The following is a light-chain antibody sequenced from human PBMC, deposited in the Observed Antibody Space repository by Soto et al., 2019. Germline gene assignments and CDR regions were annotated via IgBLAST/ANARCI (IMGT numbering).Light chain of an antibody. CDR1: SNDAGGYNY. CDR2: DVS. Sequence: QSALTQPASVSGSPGQSIAISCTGTSNDAGGYNYVSWYQQHPGKAPKLMIYDVSARPSGVSNRFSGSKSDNTASLTISGLQAEDEADYYCSSYTSSNTVVFGGGTQLTVL. CDR3: SSYTSSNTVV. J-gene: IGLJ2*01. V-gene: IGLV2-14*01.